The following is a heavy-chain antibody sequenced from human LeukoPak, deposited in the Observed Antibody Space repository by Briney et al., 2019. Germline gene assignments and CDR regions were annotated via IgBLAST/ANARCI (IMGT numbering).Heavy chain of an antibody. V-gene: IGHV3-74*01. J-gene: IGHJ4*02. CDR3: ARVYCSSTSCYKDASDY. CDR1: GSTFSNYW. CDR2: INSDGSST. D-gene: IGHD2-2*02. Sequence: GGSLRLSCAASGSTFSNYWMHWVRQAPGKGLVWVSRINSDGSSTSYADSVKGRCTISRDNAKNTLYLQIISQRAEYTAVYYCARVYCSSTSCYKDASDYWGQGTLVTVSS.